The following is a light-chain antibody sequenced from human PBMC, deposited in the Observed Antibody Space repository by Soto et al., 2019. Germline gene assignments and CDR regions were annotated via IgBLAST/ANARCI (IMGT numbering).Light chain of an antibody. CDR2: KAS. V-gene: IGKV1-5*03. CDR1: QTISSW. CDR3: QHYNSYSEA. Sequence: ILMTQSPSTLSGSVGDRVTITCRGSQTISSWLAWYQQKPGKAPKLLIYKASTLKSGVPSRFSGSGSGTEFTLTISSLQPDDFATYYCQHYNSYSEAFGQGTKVDI. J-gene: IGKJ1*01.